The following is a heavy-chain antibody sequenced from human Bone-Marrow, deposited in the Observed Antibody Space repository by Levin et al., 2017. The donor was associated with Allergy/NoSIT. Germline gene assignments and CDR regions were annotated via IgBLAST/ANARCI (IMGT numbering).Heavy chain of an antibody. D-gene: IGHD1-26*01. J-gene: IGHJ6*02. CDR1: GFSFKRYG. Sequence: GGSLRLSCVAAGFSFKRYGIHWVRQAPGKGPEWVAVIWYDGTKGYDEYVKGRFAISRDDGKSTVYLQLNSMRAEDTGVYYCARDRWELLSDYYGMDVWGPGTTVTVSS. CDR2: IWYDGTKG. V-gene: IGHV3-33*01. CDR3: ARDRWELLSDYYGMDV.